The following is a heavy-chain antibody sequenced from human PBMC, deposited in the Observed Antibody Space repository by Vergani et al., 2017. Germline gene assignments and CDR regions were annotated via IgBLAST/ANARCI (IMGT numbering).Heavy chain of an antibody. CDR3: ARALWCGELLYPRTTNYYYYGMDV. CDR1: GGTFSSYT. Sequence: QVQLVQSGAEVKKPGSSVKVSCKASGGTFSSYTISWVRQAPGQGLEWMGRIIPILGIANYAQKFQGRVTMTADKSTSTAYMEVSSLRSEDTAVYYCARALWCGELLYPRTTNYYYYGMDVWGQGTTVTVSS. J-gene: IGHJ6*02. CDR2: IIPILGIA. D-gene: IGHD3-10*01. V-gene: IGHV1-69*02.